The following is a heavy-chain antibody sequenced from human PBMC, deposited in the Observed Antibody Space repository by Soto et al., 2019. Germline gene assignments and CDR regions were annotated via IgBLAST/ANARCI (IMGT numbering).Heavy chain of an antibody. Sequence: ASVKVSCKASGYTFTSYYMHWVRQAPGQGLEWMGIINPSGGSTSYAQKFQGRVTMTRDTSTSTVYMELSSLRSEDTAVYYCAISNTAMVSFDYWGQGTLATVSS. CDR2: INPSGGST. J-gene: IGHJ4*02. CDR1: GYTFTSYY. V-gene: IGHV1-46*03. CDR3: AISNTAMVSFDY. D-gene: IGHD5-18*01.